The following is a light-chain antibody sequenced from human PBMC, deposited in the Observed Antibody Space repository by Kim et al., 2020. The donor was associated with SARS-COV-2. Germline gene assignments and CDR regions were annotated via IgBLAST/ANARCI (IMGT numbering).Light chain of an antibody. CDR2: VYADGSH. J-gene: IGLJ2*01. CDR1: SGHSTYA. V-gene: IGLV4-69*01. CDR3: QTWGTGTLV. Sequence: QLVLTQSPSASASLGASVKLTCTLSSGHSTYAIAWHQQQSEKGPRYLMNVYADGSHTRGDGIPDRFSGSSSGAERYLTISSLQFDDEADYYCQTWGTGTLVFGGGTQLTVL.